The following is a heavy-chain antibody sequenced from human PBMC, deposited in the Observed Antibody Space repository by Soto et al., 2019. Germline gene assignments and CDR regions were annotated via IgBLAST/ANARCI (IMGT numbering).Heavy chain of an antibody. CDR3: ARGYCSGGSCYTSGPFDY. D-gene: IGHD2-15*01. CDR2: IIPILGIA. V-gene: IGHV1-69*02. Sequence: SVKVSCKASGGTFSSYTISWVRQAPGQGLEWMGRIIPILGIANYAQKFQGRVTITADKSTSTAYMELSSLRSEDTAVYYCARGYCSGGSCYTSGPFDYWGQGTLVTVSS. J-gene: IGHJ4*02. CDR1: GGTFSSYT.